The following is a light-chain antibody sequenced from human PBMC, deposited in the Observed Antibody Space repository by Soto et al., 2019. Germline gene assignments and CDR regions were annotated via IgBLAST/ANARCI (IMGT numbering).Light chain of an antibody. V-gene: IGKV3D-15*01. CDR3: QQYDKWPPRT. J-gene: IGKJ1*01. CDR2: GAS. CDR1: QSVSSDN. Sequence: EIVLTQSPGTLSFSPGERATLSCRASQSVSSDNLAWYQQKSGQAPRLLIYGASHRATGIPDRIRGSGSGTEFTLTISSLQSEDSAVYYCQQYDKWPPRTFGQGTKVDIK.